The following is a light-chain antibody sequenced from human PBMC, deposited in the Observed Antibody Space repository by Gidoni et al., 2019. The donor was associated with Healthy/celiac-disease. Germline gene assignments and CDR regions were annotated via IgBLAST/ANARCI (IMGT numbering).Light chain of an antibody. CDR2: GKN. Sequence: SSELTQDPAVSVALGQTVRITCHGDSLRSYYASWYQQKPGQAPVLVIYGKNNRPSGIPDRFSVSSSGNTASLTITGSQAEDEADYYCNSRDSSGNHFYVFGTGTKVTVL. CDR1: SLRSYY. CDR3: NSRDSSGNHFYV. V-gene: IGLV3-19*01. J-gene: IGLJ1*01.